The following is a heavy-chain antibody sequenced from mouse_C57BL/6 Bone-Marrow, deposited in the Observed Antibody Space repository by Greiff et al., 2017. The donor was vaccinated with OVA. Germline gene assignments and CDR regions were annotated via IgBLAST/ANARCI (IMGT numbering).Heavy chain of an antibody. V-gene: IGHV1-55*01. CDR1: GYTFTSYW. D-gene: IGHD2-5*01. J-gene: IGHJ4*01. Sequence: VKLQQPGAELVKPGASVKMSCKASGYTFTSYWITWVKQRPGQGLEWIGDIYPGSGSTNYNEKFKSKATLTVDTSSSTAYMQLSSLTSEDSAVYYCASYRSLLDYSNYRVYYYAMDYWGQGTSVTVSS. CDR2: IYPGSGST. CDR3: ASYRSLLDYSNYRVYYYAMDY.